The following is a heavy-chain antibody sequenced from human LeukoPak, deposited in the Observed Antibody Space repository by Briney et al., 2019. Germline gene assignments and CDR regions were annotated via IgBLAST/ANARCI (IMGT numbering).Heavy chain of an antibody. CDR3: ARTFVSGDGYKVGYFDY. CDR2: IYPSGDI. Sequence: GGSLILSCAASGFTFSNSYMSWVRQAPGKGLEWVSLIYPSGDIYYADSVKGRFTISRDNSKNTLFLQMNSLRAEDTAIYYCARTFVSGDGYKVGYFDYWGQGTLVTVPS. D-gene: IGHD5-24*01. CDR1: GFTFSNSY. J-gene: IGHJ4*02. V-gene: IGHV3-53*01.